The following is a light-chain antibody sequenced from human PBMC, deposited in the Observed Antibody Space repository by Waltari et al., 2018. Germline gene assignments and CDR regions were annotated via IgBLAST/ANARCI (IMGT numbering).Light chain of an antibody. CDR2: GAS. CDR3: QQYGNSRGS. Sequence: EIVFTQSPGTLSLSQGEGTTLSCRASQSVSSSYLAWYQQKPGQAPRLLIYGASNRATDIPDRFTGSGSGTDFTLTINRLEPEDFAVYYCQQYGNSRGSFGQGTKLEIK. CDR1: QSVSSSY. J-gene: IGKJ2*03. V-gene: IGKV3-20*01.